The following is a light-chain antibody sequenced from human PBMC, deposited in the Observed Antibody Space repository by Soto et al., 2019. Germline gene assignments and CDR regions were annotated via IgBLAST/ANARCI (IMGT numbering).Light chain of an antibody. J-gene: IGLJ2*01. CDR3: AAWDDSRYGVV. Sequence: QSVLTQSPSASGTPGQRVIIACSGSSSNIGSNHVNWYRHLPGAAPKLLIFRSDQRPSWVPDRFSGSKSGTTASLAICGLQSGDEADYYCAAWDDSRYGVVFGGGTKLTVL. V-gene: IGLV1-44*01. CDR1: SSNIGSNH. CDR2: RSD.